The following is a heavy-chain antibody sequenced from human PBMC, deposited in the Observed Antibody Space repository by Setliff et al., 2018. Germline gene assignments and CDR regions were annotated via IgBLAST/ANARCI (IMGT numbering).Heavy chain of an antibody. D-gene: IGHD6-19*01. CDR3: VRSSAPQVVLAADFDF. CDR1: GFNFITYG. J-gene: IGHJ4*02. CDR2: ISPYSGNT. V-gene: IGHV1-18*01. Sequence: ASVKVSCKTSGFNFITYGFSWVRQAPGQGLEWLGSISPYSGNTNYPQWLQDRVTMTIDTSATTVYMELKSLRSDDTAVYYCVRSSAPQVVLAADFDFWGQGTPVTVSS.